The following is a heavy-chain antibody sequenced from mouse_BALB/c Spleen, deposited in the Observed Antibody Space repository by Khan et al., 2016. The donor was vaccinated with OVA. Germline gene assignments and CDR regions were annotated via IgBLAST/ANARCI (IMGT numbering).Heavy chain of an antibody. Sequence: EVQLVESGGGLVQPGGSRKLSCAASGFTFSNFGMHWVRQAPKKGLEWVAYISSGSSTIYYVDTVKGRFTISRDNPKNTLFLQMTSLRSEDTAIYYCARSGGNFRWYFDVWGAGTSVTVSS. J-gene: IGHJ1*01. CDR3: ARSGGNFRWYFDV. V-gene: IGHV5-17*02. CDR1: GFTFSNFG. CDR2: ISSGSSTI. D-gene: IGHD2-1*01.